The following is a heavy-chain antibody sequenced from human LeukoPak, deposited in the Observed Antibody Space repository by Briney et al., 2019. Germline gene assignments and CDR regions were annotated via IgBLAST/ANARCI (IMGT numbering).Heavy chain of an antibody. J-gene: IGHJ4*02. V-gene: IGHV3-21*01. Sequence: GGSLRLSCAASGFTFSSYSMNWVRQAPGKGLEWVSSISSSSSYIYYADSVKGRFTISRDNAKNSLYLQMNSLRAEDTAVYYCATGEHILTGYYPQYYFDYWGLGTLVTVSS. CDR3: ATGEHILTGYYPQYYFDY. D-gene: IGHD3-9*01. CDR1: GFTFSSYS. CDR2: ISSSSSYI.